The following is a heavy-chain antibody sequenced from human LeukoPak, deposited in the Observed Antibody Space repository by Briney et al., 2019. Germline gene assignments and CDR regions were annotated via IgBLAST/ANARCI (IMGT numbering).Heavy chain of an antibody. CDR3: ARGPLNYYDPHMDV. CDR1: GYTFTSYG. J-gene: IGHJ6*03. CDR2: ISAYNGNT. D-gene: IGHD3-22*01. V-gene: IGHV1-18*01. Sequence: ASVKVSCKASGYTFTSYGISWVRQAPGQGLEWMGWISAYNGNTNYAQKLQGRVTMTTDTSTSTAYMELRSLRSEDTAVYYCARGPLNYYDPHMDVWGKGTTVTVSS.